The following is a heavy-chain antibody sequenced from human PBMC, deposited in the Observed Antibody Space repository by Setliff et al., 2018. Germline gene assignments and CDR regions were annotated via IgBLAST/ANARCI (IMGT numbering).Heavy chain of an antibody. J-gene: IGHJ3*02. Sequence: ASVKVSCKASGYTFTSYGISWVRQAPGQGLEWMGIINPSGGLTRYAQKFQGRATMTRDTSTSTVYMEVSSLRSEDTAVYFCARDRFYNSWSGTSITAPHDAFDIWGQGTMVTVSS. CDR1: GYTFTSYG. V-gene: IGHV1-46*03. D-gene: IGHD3-3*01. CDR3: ARDRFYNSWSGTSITAPHDAFDI. CDR2: INPSGGLT.